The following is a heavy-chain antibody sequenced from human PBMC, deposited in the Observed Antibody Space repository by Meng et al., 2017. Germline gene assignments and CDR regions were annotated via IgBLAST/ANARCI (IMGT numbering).Heavy chain of an antibody. D-gene: IGHD3-9*01. J-gene: IGHJ4*02. Sequence: ASVKVSCKASGYTFTNYDMNWVRQAPGQGLEWMGWINNNTGNPTYAQGFTGRFVFSLDTSVSTASLQMNSLRSEDTAVYYCARDGVLRYFAWLFPRQYDVAYYFDDWGQGTLVTVSS. CDR2: INNNTGNP. CDR1: GYTFTNYD. CDR3: ARDGVLRYFAWLFPRQYDVAYYFDD. V-gene: IGHV7-4-1*02.